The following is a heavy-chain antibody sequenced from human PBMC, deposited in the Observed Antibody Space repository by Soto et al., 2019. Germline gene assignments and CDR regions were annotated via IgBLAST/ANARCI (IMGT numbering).Heavy chain of an antibody. V-gene: IGHV1-69*01. Sequence: QVQLVQSGAEVQKPGSSVKVSCKASGGTFNSYAVSWVRQAPAQGLEWMGGIIPVFGTPKYAQKFQGRVTITADESTSTAYMELNSLRSEDTAVYYCARSLGLEVGAFDIWGQGTMVIVSS. J-gene: IGHJ3*02. CDR3: ARSLGLEVGAFDI. CDR2: IIPVFGTP. CDR1: GGTFNSYA. D-gene: IGHD3-22*01.